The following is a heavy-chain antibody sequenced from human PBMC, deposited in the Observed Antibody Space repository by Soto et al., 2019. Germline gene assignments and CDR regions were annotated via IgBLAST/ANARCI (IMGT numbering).Heavy chain of an antibody. J-gene: IGHJ6*02. D-gene: IGHD5-18*01. Sequence: GASVKVSCKASGGTFSSYAISWVRQAPGQGLEWMGGIIPIFGTANYAQKFQGRVTITADESTSTAYMELSSLRSEDTAVYYCARGQLRDTAMVFTRGRYYYYYGMDVWGQGTTVTVSS. CDR2: IIPIFGTA. CDR3: ARGQLRDTAMVFTRGRYYYYYGMDV. CDR1: GGTFSSYA. V-gene: IGHV1-69*13.